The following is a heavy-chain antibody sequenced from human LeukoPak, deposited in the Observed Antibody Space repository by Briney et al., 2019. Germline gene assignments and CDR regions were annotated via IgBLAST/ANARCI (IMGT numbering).Heavy chain of an antibody. CDR3: ARADEIYSGYENYYGMGV. D-gene: IGHD5-12*01. CDR1: GFTFSSYS. CDR2: ISSSSSYI. J-gene: IGHJ6*04. V-gene: IGHV3-21*01. Sequence: GGSLRLSCAASGFTFSSYSMNWVRQAPGKGLEWVSSISSSSSYIYYADSVKGRFTISRDNAKNSLYLQMNSLRAEDTAVYYCARADEIYSGYENYYGMGVWGKGTTVTVSS.